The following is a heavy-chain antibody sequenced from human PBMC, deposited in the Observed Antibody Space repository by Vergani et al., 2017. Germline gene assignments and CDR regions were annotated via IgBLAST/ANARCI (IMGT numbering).Heavy chain of an antibody. V-gene: IGHV1-2*02. Sequence: QVQLVQSGAEVKKPGASVKVSCKASGYTFTGYYMHWVRQAPGQGLEWMGWINPNRGGTNYGQKFQGRVTMTRDTSISTAYMELSRLRSDDTAVYYCARVPGYSSSWSYNEWGQGTLVTVSS. J-gene: IGHJ4*02. CDR2: INPNRGGT. D-gene: IGHD6-13*01. CDR3: ARVPGYSSSWSYNE. CDR1: GYTFTGYY.